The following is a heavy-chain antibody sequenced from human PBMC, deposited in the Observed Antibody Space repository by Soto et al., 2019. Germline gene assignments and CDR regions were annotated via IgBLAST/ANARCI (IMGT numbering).Heavy chain of an antibody. CDR2: IIPYYNTL. V-gene: IGHV1-69*01. Sequence: QAQVVQSGAEVRKPGSSVKLSCKASEGTFNSYAIAWVRQAPGQGLEWMGGIIPYYNTLNYAQKFQDRVTITADGSTNTVYRELSSRRSDDTAVYFCASGASRWYPYFFDSWAQGTLVTVSS. D-gene: IGHD6-13*01. J-gene: IGHJ4*02. CDR1: EGTFNSYA. CDR3: ASGASRWYPYFFDS.